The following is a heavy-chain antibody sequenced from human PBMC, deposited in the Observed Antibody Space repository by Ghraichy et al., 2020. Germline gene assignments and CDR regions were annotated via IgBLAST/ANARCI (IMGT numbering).Heavy chain of an antibody. CDR3: ARTSLSWDNDYYDSSGYYLYVDY. Sequence: SETLSLTCTVSGGSISSYYWCWIRQPAGQGLEWIGRIYTSGSTNYNPSLKSRVTMSVDTSKNQFSLKLSSVTAADTAVYYCARTSLSWDNDYYDSSGYYLYVDYWGQGTLVTVSS. J-gene: IGHJ4*02. CDR1: GGSISSYY. D-gene: IGHD3-22*01. CDR2: IYTSGST. V-gene: IGHV4-4*07.